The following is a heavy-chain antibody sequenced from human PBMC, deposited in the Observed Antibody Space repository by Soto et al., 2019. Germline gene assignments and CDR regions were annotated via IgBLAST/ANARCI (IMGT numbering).Heavy chain of an antibody. Sequence: QVQLQQWGAGLLKPSETLSLSCVVTSGSSTGYYWTWIRQTPGEVLVWIGAISHSGSTTYNPSLMRLIALPAFPSKALFSMLLRSVTAADTDFYLGARGYKSSRRCLPLLGYWGQGTVVTVSS. CDR3: ARGYKSSRRCLPLLGY. D-gene: IGHD6-13*01. CDR1: SGSSTGYY. V-gene: IGHV4-34*01. J-gene: IGHJ4*02. CDR2: ISHSGST.